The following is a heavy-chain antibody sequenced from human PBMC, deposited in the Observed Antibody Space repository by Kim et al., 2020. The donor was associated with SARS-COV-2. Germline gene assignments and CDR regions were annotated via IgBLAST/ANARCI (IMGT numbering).Heavy chain of an antibody. Sequence: GGSLRLSCAASGFTVSSNYMSWVRQAPGKGLEWVSVIYSGGSTYYADSVKGRFTISRDNSKNTLYLQMNSLRAEDTAVYYCARERGDSSGITAFDIWGQGTMVTVSS. J-gene: IGHJ3*02. CDR2: IYSGGST. CDR3: ARERGDSSGITAFDI. V-gene: IGHV3-53*01. CDR1: GFTVSSNY. D-gene: IGHD3-22*01.